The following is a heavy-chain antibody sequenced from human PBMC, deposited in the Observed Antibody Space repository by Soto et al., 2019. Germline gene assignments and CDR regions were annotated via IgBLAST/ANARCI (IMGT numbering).Heavy chain of an antibody. CDR3: VRAVGSNGYDY. Sequence: GGSLRLSCAASGFTFSSYAMSWVRQAPGKGLVWVSRINNDGSSTSHADSVEGRFTISGDNAKNTLYLQMNSLRAEDTAVYYCVRAVGSNGYDYWGQGTLVTVSS. D-gene: IGHD3-22*01. CDR1: GFTFSSYA. CDR2: INNDGSST. V-gene: IGHV3-74*01. J-gene: IGHJ4*02.